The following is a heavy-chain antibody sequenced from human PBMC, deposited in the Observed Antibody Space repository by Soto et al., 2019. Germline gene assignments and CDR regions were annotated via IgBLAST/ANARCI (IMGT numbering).Heavy chain of an antibody. Sequence: EVQLLDSGGGLVQPGGSLRLSCAASGFTFIDYAMSWVRQAPGKGLEWVSTISTAGHNTFSADSVKGRFTISRDNSKNTLYLQMNSLSAEDTAVYFCAKGGSFGGNLDSWGRGTLVTVSS. CDR3: AKGGSFGGNLDS. CDR2: ISTAGHNT. CDR1: GFTFIDYA. D-gene: IGHD3-10*01. J-gene: IGHJ4*02. V-gene: IGHV3-23*01.